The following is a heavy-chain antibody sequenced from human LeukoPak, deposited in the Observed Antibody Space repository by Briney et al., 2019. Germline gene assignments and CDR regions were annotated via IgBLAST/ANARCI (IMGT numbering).Heavy chain of an antibody. CDR1: GGTISRYY. Sequence: PSETLSLTCTGSGGTISRYYWSWLRQPPGKGLEWIGYIFYSGSTNYNPSLKSRVTISVDTSKNQFSLNLSSVTAADTAVYYCARGARGSYSYWGQGTLVTVSS. D-gene: IGHD1-26*01. CDR3: ARGARGSYSY. CDR2: IFYSGST. J-gene: IGHJ4*02. V-gene: IGHV4-59*08.